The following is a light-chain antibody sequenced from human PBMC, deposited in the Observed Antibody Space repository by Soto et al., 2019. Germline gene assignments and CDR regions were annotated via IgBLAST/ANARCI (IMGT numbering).Light chain of an antibody. Sequence: DIRMTQSPSTLAASVGDRVIISWRASQSISSWLAWYQQKPGKAPKLLIYAASTLQSGVPSRFSGSGSGTDFTLTISCLQSEDFATYYCQQYYSYPITFGQGTRLEIK. CDR1: QSISSW. CDR3: QQYYSYPIT. CDR2: AAS. J-gene: IGKJ5*01. V-gene: IGKV1-5*01.